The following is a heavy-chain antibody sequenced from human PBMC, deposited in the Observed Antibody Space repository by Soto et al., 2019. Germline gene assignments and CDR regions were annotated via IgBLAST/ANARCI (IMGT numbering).Heavy chain of an antibody. V-gene: IGHV1-18*01. CDR3: GRDGSGGIIDS. CDR2: ISVFNGNT. CDR1: GYTFTGYG. D-gene: IGHD2-15*01. J-gene: IGHJ3*01. Sequence: QVQLVQSGAEVKKPGASVKVSCKTSGYTFTGYGINWVRQAPGHGLEWMGWISVFNGNTKYGQNIQDRVIMTNDTSTSTAYMELRSLRSDDTAVYFCGRDGSGGIIDSWGQGTMLIVSS.